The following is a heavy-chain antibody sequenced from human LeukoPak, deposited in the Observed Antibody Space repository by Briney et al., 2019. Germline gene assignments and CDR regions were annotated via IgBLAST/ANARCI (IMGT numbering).Heavy chain of an antibody. Sequence: ASVKVSCKASGYTFTSYYMHWVRQAPGQGLEWMGIINPSGGSTSYAQNFQGRVTMTRDMSTSTVYMELSSLRSEDTAVYYCAREGDGYNYLSDWGQGTLVTVSS. CDR3: AREGDGYNYLSD. D-gene: IGHD5-24*01. CDR2: INPSGGST. CDR1: GYTFTSYY. V-gene: IGHV1-46*01. J-gene: IGHJ4*02.